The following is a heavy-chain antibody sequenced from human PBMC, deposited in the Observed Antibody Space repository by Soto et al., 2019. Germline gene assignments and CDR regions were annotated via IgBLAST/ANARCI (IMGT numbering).Heavy chain of an antibody. V-gene: IGHV3-53*01. CDR1: GFTVETNY. J-gene: IGHJ4*02. CDR2: IYAGGST. Sequence: EVQLVESGGGLIHPGGSLRLSCAASGFTVETNYMSWVRQAPGKGLEWVSKIYAGGSTFYADSVRGRFTISRDTSKNTVYLQMNSLRGDDTAVYFCARGGPFSSSSEFEFWGRGTLVIVSS. CDR3: ARGGPFSSSSEFEF. D-gene: IGHD3-3*02.